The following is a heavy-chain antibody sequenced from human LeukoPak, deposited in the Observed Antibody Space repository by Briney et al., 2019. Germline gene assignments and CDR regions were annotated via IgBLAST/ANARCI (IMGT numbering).Heavy chain of an antibody. CDR3: ARDPGYCSSTSCYYFVY. CDR2: IYSGGST. V-gene: IGHV3-66*02. J-gene: IGHJ4*02. D-gene: IGHD2-2*01. Sequence: GGSLRLSCGASGFTVSSNYMSWVRQAPGKGLEWVSVIYSGGSTYYAASLKGRFTISRDNSKNTLYLQMNSLRAEDTAVYYCARDPGYCSSTSCYYFVYWGQGTLVTVSS. CDR1: GFTVSSNY.